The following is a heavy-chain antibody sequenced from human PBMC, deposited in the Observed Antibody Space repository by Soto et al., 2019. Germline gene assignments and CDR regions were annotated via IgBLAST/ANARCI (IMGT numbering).Heavy chain of an antibody. D-gene: IGHD1-26*01. CDR1: GFTFGNYG. J-gene: IGHJ4*02. CDR3: AKGGGSARDFDY. Sequence: QVQLVDSGGDVVQPGGSLRLSCTGSGFTFGNYGMHWVLQAPGKGLEWVASTSYDGNNKYYADSLKGRFTISRDNSKKMVYLQMTSLGPEDTAVYYCAKGGGSARDFDYWGQGALVTVSS. CDR2: TSYDGNNK. V-gene: IGHV3-30*18.